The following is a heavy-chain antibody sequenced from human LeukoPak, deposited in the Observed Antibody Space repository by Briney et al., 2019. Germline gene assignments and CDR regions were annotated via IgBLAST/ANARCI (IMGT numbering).Heavy chain of an antibody. CDR3: ARGVRVTDY. CDR1: GYTFTGYY. J-gene: IGHJ4*02. CDR2: INTNTGNP. Sequence: ASVKVSCKASGYTFTGYYMHWVRQAPGQGLEWMGWINTNTGNPTYAQGFTGRFVFSLDTSVSTAYLQISSLKAEDTAVYYCARGVRVTDYWGQGTLVTVSS. D-gene: IGHD4/OR15-4a*01. V-gene: IGHV7-4-1*02.